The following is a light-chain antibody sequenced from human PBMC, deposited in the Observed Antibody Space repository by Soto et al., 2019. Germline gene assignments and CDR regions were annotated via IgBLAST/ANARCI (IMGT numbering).Light chain of an antibody. Sequence: EIVLTQSPGTLSLSPGERATLSCRASQSVSSYLAWYQQKPGQAPRLLIYDASNRATGIPARFSGSGSETDFTLTISRLEPEDFAVYYCQRYGTSLTWTFGQGTKVDIK. V-gene: IGKV3-20*01. CDR2: DAS. CDR3: QRYGTSLTWT. CDR1: QSVSSY. J-gene: IGKJ1*01.